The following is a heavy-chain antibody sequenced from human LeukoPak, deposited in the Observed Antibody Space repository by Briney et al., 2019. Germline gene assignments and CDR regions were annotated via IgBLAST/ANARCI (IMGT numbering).Heavy chain of an antibody. CDR2: ISRSGDST. V-gene: IGHV3-64D*08. CDR3: VKDGMAVAGTAPLDY. J-gene: IGHJ4*02. Sequence: GGSLRHSCSASGFTFSSYAMHWVRQAPGKGLEYVSAISRSGDSTYYADSVKGRFTISRDNSKNTLYLQMSSLRPEDAAVYYCVKDGMAVAGTAPLDYWGLGILVTVSS. CDR1: GFTFSSYA. D-gene: IGHD6-19*01.